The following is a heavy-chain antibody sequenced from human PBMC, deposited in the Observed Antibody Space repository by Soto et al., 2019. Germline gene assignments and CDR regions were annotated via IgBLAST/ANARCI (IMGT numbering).Heavy chain of an antibody. CDR3: ARDFGHGYYLDY. CDR1: VFSFSNYN. V-gene: IGHV3-48*02. J-gene: IGHJ4*02. CDR2: ITDSSDTV. Sequence: RGSLLLACVASVFSFSNYNMNWVRQAPGKGLEWVSYITDSSDTVHYADSVRGRFTISRDNAESSLYLQMNSLRDEDTAVYFCARDFGHGYYLDYWGRGTLVTVSS. D-gene: IGHD3-3*01.